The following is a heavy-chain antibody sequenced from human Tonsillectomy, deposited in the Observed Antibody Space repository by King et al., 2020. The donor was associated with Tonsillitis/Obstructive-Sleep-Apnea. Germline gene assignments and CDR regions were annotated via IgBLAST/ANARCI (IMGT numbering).Heavy chain of an antibody. J-gene: IGHJ4*02. CDR2: ISSSISYI. CDR3: AGVGGSGCNWRYYFDY. D-gene: IGHD1-1*01. Sequence: VQLVESGGGLVKPGGSLTLSCAASGFTFNTYSMNWVRQAPGKGLEWVSSISSSISYIYYADSVKGRFTISRDNDKNSLYLQMNSLRAEDTAVYYCAGVGGSGCNWRYYFDYWGQGTLVTVSS. V-gene: IGHV3-21*01. CDR1: GFTFNTYS.